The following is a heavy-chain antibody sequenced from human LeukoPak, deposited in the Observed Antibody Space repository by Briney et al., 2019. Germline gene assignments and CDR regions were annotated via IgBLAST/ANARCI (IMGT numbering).Heavy chain of an antibody. CDR2: IYYSGST. V-gene: IGHV4-39*07. Sequence: SETLSLTCTVSGGSISSSSYYWGWIRQPPGKGLEWIGSIYYSGSTYYNPSLKSRVTISVDTSKNQFSLKLSSVTAADTAVYYCARLPGYCTNGVCSVGVDYWGQGTLVTVSS. J-gene: IGHJ4*02. CDR3: ARLPGYCTNGVCSVGVDY. CDR1: GGSISSSSYY. D-gene: IGHD2-8*01.